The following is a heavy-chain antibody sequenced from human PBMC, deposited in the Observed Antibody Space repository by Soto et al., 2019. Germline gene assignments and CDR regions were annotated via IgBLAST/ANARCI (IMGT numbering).Heavy chain of an antibody. V-gene: IGHV4-39*01. J-gene: IGHJ5*02. CDR2: MYYGGST. Sequence: SETLSLTCTVSGGSISSSSYYWGWIRQPPGKGLECVGTMYYGGSTNYNPSLTSRVTISIDTSKNQFSLKLTSVTAADTAVYYCARSYYDSTGFAVGPWGQGTLVTVSS. CDR1: GGSISSSSYY. CDR3: ARSYYDSTGFAVGP. D-gene: IGHD3-22*01.